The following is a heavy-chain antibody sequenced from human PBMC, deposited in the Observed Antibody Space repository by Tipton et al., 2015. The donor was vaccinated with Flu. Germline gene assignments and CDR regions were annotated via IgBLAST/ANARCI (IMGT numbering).Heavy chain of an antibody. CDR1: GFTFSSYG. CDR2: IWYDGSNK. J-gene: IGHJ6*02. Sequence: SLRLSCAASGFTFSSYGMHWVRQAPGKGLEWVAVIWYDGSNKYYADSVKGRFTISRDNSKNTLYLQMNSLRAEDTAVYYCARNGVARRNYYYGMDGWGQGTTVTVSS. D-gene: IGHD1-1*01. V-gene: IGHV3-33*01. CDR3: ARNGVARRNYYYGMDG.